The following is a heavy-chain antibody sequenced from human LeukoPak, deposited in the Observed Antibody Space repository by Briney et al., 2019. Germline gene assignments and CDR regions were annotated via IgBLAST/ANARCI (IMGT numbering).Heavy chain of an antibody. Sequence: PSETLTLTCTVSNGSMRSYYWTWIRQPAGKGLEWVGRLFDARKVNYNPSLGGRVTMSMDTSKNQFSLRMTSVTAADTAVYYCARGFQGVYDYWGQGALVIVSS. D-gene: IGHD5/OR15-5a*01. CDR3: ARGFQGVYDY. V-gene: IGHV4-4*07. CDR1: NGSMRSYY. CDR2: LFDARKV. J-gene: IGHJ4*02.